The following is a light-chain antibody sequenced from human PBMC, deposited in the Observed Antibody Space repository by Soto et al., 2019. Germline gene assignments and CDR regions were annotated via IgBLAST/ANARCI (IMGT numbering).Light chain of an antibody. CDR1: QSVSSD. Sequence: EIVMTQSPATLSVSPGDKATLSCRASQSVSSDLAWYQHKAGQAPRLLIYGASTRATGIPARFSGSGSGTEFTLTISSLQSEDFAVYCCQQYNNWPPITFGQGTRLEIK. J-gene: IGKJ5*01. V-gene: IGKV3D-15*01. CDR2: GAS. CDR3: QQYNNWPPIT.